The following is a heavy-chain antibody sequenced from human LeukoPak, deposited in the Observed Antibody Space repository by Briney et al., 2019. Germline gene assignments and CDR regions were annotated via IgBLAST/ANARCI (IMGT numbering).Heavy chain of an antibody. Sequence: ASVKLSCKASGYTFTSYHINCVRQATGQGVEWMGWMNPNSGNTGYAQKFQGRVTMTRNTSISTAYMELSSLRSEDTAVYYCARVYDFWSAYNWFDPWGQGTLVTVSS. D-gene: IGHD3-3*01. CDR1: GYTFTSYH. CDR3: ARVYDFWSAYNWFDP. J-gene: IGHJ5*02. CDR2: MNPNSGNT. V-gene: IGHV1-8*01.